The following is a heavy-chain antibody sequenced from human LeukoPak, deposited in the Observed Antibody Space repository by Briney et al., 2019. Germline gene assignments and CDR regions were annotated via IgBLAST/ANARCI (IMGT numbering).Heavy chain of an antibody. D-gene: IGHD3-22*01. J-gene: IGHJ2*01. Sequence: ASVKVSCKASGYTFTSYDINWVRQATGQGLEWMGWMNPNSGNTGYAQKFQGRVTITTDESTSTAYMELSSLRSEDTAVYYCASPNYYDSRDWYFDLWGRGTLVTVSS. CDR2: MNPNSGNT. V-gene: IGHV1-8*03. CDR3: ASPNYYDSRDWYFDL. CDR1: GYTFTSYD.